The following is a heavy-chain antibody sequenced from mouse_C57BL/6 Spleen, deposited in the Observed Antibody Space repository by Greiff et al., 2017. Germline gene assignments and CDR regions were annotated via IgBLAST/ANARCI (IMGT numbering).Heavy chain of an antibody. Sequence: VKLVESGPGLVAPSQSLSITCTVSGFSLTSYGVHWVRQPPGKGLEWLVVIWSDGSTTYNSALKSRLSISKDNSKSQVFLKMNSLQTDDTAMYYCARHNYGSSYGDWYFDVWGTGTTVTVSS. CDR2: IWSDGST. V-gene: IGHV2-6-1*01. CDR1: GFSLTSYG. D-gene: IGHD1-1*01. J-gene: IGHJ1*03. CDR3: ARHNYGSSYGDWYFDV.